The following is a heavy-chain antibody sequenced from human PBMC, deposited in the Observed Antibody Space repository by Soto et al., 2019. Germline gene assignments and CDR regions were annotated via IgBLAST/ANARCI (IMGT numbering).Heavy chain of an antibody. CDR2: IIPILGIA. CDR1: GGTFSSYT. J-gene: IGHJ6*02. V-gene: IGHV1-69*04. D-gene: IGHD2-2*01. Sequence: SVKVSCKASGGTFSSYTISWVRQAPGQGLEWMGRIIPILGIANYAQKFQGRVTITADKSTSTAYMELSSLRSEDTAVYYCARDQGYCSSTSCYEGLDYYGMDVWGQGTTVTVSS. CDR3: ARDQGYCSSTSCYEGLDYYGMDV.